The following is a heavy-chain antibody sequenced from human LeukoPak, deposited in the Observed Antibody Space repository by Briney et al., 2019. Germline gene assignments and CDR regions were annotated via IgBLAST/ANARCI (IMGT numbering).Heavy chain of an antibody. CDR1: GYTFTGYY. CDR3: ARGGITGTTRGPTRLNDAFDI. V-gene: IGHV1-2*04. Sequence: ASVKVSCKASGYTFTGYYMHWVRQAPGQGLEWMGWIDPNSGGTNYAQKFQGWVTMTRDTSISTAYMELSRLRSDDTAVYYCARGGITGTTRGPTRLNDAFDIWGQGTMVTVSS. CDR2: IDPNSGGT. J-gene: IGHJ3*02. D-gene: IGHD1-20*01.